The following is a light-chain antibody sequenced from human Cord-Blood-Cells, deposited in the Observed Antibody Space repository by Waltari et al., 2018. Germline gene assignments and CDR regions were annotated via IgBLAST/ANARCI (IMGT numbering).Light chain of an antibody. CDR2: TAS. Sequence: DIQMTQSPSSLYASVGDRVTIPCRASQSISSYLNWYQQKPGKAPKLLIYTASSLQSGVPSRFSGSGSGTDFTLTISSLQPEDFATYYCQQIYSTLTFGGVIKVEIK. V-gene: IGKV1-39*01. J-gene: IGKJ4*01. CDR1: QSISSY. CDR3: QQIYSTLT.